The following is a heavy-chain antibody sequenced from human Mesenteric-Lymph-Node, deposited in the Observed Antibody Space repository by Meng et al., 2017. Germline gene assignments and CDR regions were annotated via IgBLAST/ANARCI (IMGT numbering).Heavy chain of an antibody. D-gene: IGHD6-13*01. J-gene: IGHJ1*01. V-gene: IGHV2-5*02. Sequence: QITWKESRPTLVKPTQTLTLTCTFSVFSLSTSGVGVGWIRQPPGKALEWLALIYWDDDKRYSPSLKSRLTITKDTSKNQVVLTMTNMDPVDTATYYCAHSGSSSWYSEPFQHWGQGTLVTVSS. CDR3: AHSGSSSWYSEPFQH. CDR2: IYWDDDK. CDR1: VFSLSTSGVG.